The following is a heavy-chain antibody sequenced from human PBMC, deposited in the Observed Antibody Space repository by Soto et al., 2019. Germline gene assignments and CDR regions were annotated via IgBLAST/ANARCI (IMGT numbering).Heavy chain of an antibody. D-gene: IGHD3-10*01. CDR1: GFTFSMYA. J-gene: IGHJ3*02. V-gene: IGHV3-23*01. CDR2: ISGSGGST. CDR3: AKVTPRLRYYDI. Sequence: ESLGRYGAASGFTFSMYAMSWVRQAPGKWLEWVSAISGSGGSTYYADSVKGRFTISRDDSKNTLELQMNSKRAQDTDVYECAKVTPRLRYYDI.